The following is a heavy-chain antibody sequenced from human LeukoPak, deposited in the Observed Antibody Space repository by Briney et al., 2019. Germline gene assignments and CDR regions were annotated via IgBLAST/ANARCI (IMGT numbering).Heavy chain of an antibody. CDR1: GFTFSSYF. V-gene: IGHV3-30-3*01. Sequence: GRSLRLSCAASGFTFSSYFMHWVRQAPGKGLEWVADIASDGSHTFYVESVKGRFTISRDNSKNTLYLQMNSLRAEDTAVYFCARERQDTILHSGAFDIWGQGTMVTASS. CDR2: IASDGSHT. CDR3: ARERQDTILHSGAFDI. D-gene: IGHD2-21*01. J-gene: IGHJ3*02.